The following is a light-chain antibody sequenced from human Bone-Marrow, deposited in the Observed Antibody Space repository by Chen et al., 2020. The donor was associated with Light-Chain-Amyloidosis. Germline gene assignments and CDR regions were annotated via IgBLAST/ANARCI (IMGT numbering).Light chain of an antibody. J-gene: IGLJ2*01. CDR1: DLPTKY. V-gene: IGLV3-25*03. CDR3: QSADSSGTYEVI. CDR2: RDT. Sequence: SYELTQPPSVSVSPGQTARITCSGDDLPTKYAYWYQQKPGQAPVLVIHRDTERPSGISGRFCGSSSGSNATLTISGVQAEDEADYHCQSADSSGTYEVIFGGGTKLTVL.